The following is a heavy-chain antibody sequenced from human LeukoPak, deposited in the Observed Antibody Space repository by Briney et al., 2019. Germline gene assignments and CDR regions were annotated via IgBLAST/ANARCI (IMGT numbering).Heavy chain of an antibody. CDR2: INHSGST. CDR1: GGSFSGYY. V-gene: IGHV4-34*01. Sequence: SETLSLTCAVYGGSFSGYYWGWIRQPPGKGLEWIGEINHSGSTNYNPSLKSRVTISVDTSKNQFSLKLSSVTAADTAVYYCARLAARPRIGYYYYMDVWGKGTTVTVSS. D-gene: IGHD6-6*01. CDR3: ARLAARPRIGYYYYMDV. J-gene: IGHJ6*03.